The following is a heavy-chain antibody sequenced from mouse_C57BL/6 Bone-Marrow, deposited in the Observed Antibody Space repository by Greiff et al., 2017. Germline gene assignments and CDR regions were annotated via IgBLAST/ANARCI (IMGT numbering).Heavy chain of an antibody. J-gene: IGHJ2*01. CDR1: GFTFNTYA. Sequence: EVHLVESGGGLVQPKGSLKLSCAASGFTFNTYAMHWVRQAPGKGLEWVARIRSKSSNYATYYADSVKDRFTISRDDSQSMLYLQMNNLKTEDTAMYYCVRGITTVVWDYFDYWGQGTTLTVSS. CDR2: IRSKSSNYAT. V-gene: IGHV10-3*01. D-gene: IGHD1-1*01. CDR3: VRGITTVVWDYFDY.